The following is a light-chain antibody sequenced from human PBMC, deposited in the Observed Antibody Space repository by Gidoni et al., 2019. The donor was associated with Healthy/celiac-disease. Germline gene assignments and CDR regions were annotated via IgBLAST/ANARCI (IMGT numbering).Light chain of an antibody. J-gene: IGKJ5*01. CDR2: GAS. Sequence: EIVMTQSPATLSVSTGERATLSCRASQSVSSNLAWYQQKPGQAPRLLIYGASTRATGIPARFSGSGSGTEFTLPISSLQSEDFAVYYCQQYNNWPPKITFGQGTRLEIK. CDR1: QSVSSN. CDR3: QQYNNWPPKIT. V-gene: IGKV3-15*01.